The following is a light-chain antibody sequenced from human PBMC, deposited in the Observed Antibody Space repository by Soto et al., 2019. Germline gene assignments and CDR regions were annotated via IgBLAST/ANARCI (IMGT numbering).Light chain of an antibody. Sequence: EIVLTQSPGTLSLSPGERATLSCRASQSVSNNYLAWYQQKPGQAPRLLIYAASTLQSGVPSRFSGSGSGTDFTLTISSLEPEDFATYYCQQTYSTPPTFGQGTKVDIK. CDR2: AAS. J-gene: IGKJ1*01. V-gene: IGKV3-20*01. CDR1: QSVSNNY. CDR3: QQTYSTPPT.